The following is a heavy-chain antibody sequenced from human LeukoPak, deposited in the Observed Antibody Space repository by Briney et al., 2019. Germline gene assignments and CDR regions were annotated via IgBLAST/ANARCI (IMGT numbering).Heavy chain of an antibody. CDR1: GFTLDDYG. CDR2: INWNGGST. D-gene: IGHD2-2*01. V-gene: IGHV3-20*04. Sequence: RSLRLSCAPPGFTLDDYGMSWVRQAPGDGLEWVSGINWNGGSTGYADSVKGPPTISTDNAKKSPYLEMNSLRAEDTALCYCGRDEYCSSTSCYPFDYWGQGTLVTVSS. CDR3: GRDEYCSSTSCYPFDY. J-gene: IGHJ4*02.